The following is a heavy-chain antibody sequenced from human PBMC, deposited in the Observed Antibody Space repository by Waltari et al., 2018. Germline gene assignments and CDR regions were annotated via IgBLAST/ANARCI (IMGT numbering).Heavy chain of an antibody. CDR3: ARRGSPKSGSAEYFQH. CDR1: GYSFTSYW. D-gene: IGHD3-10*01. Sequence: EVQLVQSGAEVKKPGESLKISCKGSGYSFTSYWIGWVRQMPGKGLGWMGIIYPGDSDTRYSPSFQGQVTISADKSISTAYLQWSSLKASDTAMYYCARRGSPKSGSAEYFQHWGQGTLVTVSS. J-gene: IGHJ1*01. V-gene: IGHV5-51*03. CDR2: IYPGDSDT.